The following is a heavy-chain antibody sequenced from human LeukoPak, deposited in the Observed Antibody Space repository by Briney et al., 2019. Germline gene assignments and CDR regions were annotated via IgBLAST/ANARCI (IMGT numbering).Heavy chain of an antibody. CDR1: GFTFSSYE. J-gene: IGHJ4*02. D-gene: IGHD3-22*01. CDR2: ISSSGGTI. CDR3: ARDLPWDLAPNYDSSGYYSEYYFDY. V-gene: IGHV3-48*03. Sequence: GGSLRLSCAASGFTFSSYEMNWVRQAPGKGLEWISYISSSGGTIYYADSVKGRFTISRDNAKNSLYLQMNSLRAEDTAVYYCARDLPWDLAPNYDSSGYYSEYYFDYWGQGTLVTVSS.